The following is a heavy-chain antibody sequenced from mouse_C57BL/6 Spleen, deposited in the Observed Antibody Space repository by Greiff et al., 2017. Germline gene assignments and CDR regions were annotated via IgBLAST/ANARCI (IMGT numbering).Heavy chain of an antibody. Sequence: VQLQQSGPGLVQPSQSLSITCTVSGFSLTSYGVHWVRQSPGKGLEWLGVIWRGGSTDYYAAFMSSLSITKDNSKGQVFFKMNSLQADDTAIYYCAKDGYDDWYFDVWGTGTTVTVSS. V-gene: IGHV2-5*01. J-gene: IGHJ1*03. CDR1: GFSLTSYG. CDR2: IWRGGST. D-gene: IGHD2-2*01. CDR3: AKDGYDDWYFDV.